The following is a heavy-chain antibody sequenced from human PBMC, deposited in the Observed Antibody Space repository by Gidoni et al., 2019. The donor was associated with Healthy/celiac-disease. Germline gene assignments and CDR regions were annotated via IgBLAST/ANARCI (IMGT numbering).Heavy chain of an antibody. CDR2: ISYDGSNK. CDR1: GFTFSSYA. Sequence: VPLVESGGGVVPPGRSLRLSGAASGFTFSSYAMHWVRQAPGKGPEWVAVISYDGSNKYYADSVKGRFTISRDNSKNTLYLQMNSLRAEDTAVYYCALSPYGSGSGWGQGTLVTVSS. J-gene: IGHJ4*02. D-gene: IGHD3-10*01. CDR3: ALSPYGSGSG. V-gene: IGHV3-30-3*01.